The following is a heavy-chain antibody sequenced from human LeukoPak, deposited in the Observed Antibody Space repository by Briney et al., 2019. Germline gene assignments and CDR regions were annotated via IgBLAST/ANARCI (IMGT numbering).Heavy chain of an antibody. D-gene: IGHD1-1*01. CDR3: ARGGVANLED. CDR1: GFIFSHYW. CDR2: IYSGGST. Sequence: GGSLRLSCVGSGFIFSHYWMSWVRQAPGKGLEWVSVIYSGGSTYYADSVKGRFTISRDNSKNTLYLQMNSLRAEDTAVYYCARGGVANLEDWGQGTLVTVSS. V-gene: IGHV3-53*01. J-gene: IGHJ4*02.